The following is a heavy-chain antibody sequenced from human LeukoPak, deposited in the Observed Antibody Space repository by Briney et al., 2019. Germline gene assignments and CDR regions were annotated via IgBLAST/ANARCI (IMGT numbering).Heavy chain of an antibody. V-gene: IGHV3-30*03. Sequence: PGGSLRLSCAASGFTFSSYGMHWVRQAPGKGLEWVAVISYDGSNKYYADSVKGRFTISRDNSKNTLYLQVNSLRAEDTAVYYCAAEGRSTTPGYWGLGTLVTVSS. CDR1: GFTFSSYG. CDR3: AAEGRSTTPGY. D-gene: IGHD6-13*01. CDR2: ISYDGSNK. J-gene: IGHJ4*02.